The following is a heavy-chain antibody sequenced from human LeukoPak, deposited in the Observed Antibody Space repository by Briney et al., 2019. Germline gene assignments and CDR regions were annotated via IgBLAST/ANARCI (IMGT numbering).Heavy chain of an antibody. D-gene: IGHD5-18*01. CDR2: IDYRGST. V-gene: IGHV4-59*01. J-gene: IGHJ3*02. Sequence: SQTLSLTCTVSGGSISNYYWSWIRQPPGKGLEWIAYIDYRGSTTYNPSLKSRVTISVDTSRNQFSLKLSSVTAADTAVYYCARSRSGYSYDHAAFDIWGQGTMVTVSS. CDR1: GGSISNYY. CDR3: ARSRSGYSYDHAAFDI.